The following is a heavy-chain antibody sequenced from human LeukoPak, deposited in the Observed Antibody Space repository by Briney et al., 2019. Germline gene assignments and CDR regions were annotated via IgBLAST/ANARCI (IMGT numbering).Heavy chain of an antibody. CDR1: GGSISSGSYY. CDR3: AREPLGGVHSGCIDY. J-gene: IGHJ4*02. CDR2: IDTSGST. Sequence: SQTLSLTCTVSGGSISSGSYYWSWIRQPAGKGLEWIGRIDTSGSTNYNPSLKSRVTISVDTSKNQFSLKLSSVTAADTAVYYCAREPLGGVHSGCIDYWGQGTLVTVSS. V-gene: IGHV4-61*02. D-gene: IGHD5-12*01.